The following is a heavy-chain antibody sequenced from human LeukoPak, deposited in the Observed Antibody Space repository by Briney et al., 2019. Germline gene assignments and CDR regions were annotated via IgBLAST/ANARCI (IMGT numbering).Heavy chain of an antibody. CDR3: AKGAYSSGWGNWFDP. D-gene: IGHD6-19*01. CDR2: ISYDGSNK. V-gene: IGHV3-30*04. CDR1: GFTFSSYA. Sequence: PGRSLRLSCAASGFTFSSYAMHWVRQAPGKGLEWVAVISYDGSNKYYTDSVKGRFTISRDNSKNTLYLQMNSLRVEDTAVYYCAKGAYSSGWGNWFDPWGQGTLVTVSS. J-gene: IGHJ5*02.